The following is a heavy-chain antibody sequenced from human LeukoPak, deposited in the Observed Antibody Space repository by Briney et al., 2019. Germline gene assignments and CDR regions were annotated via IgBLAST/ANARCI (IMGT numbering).Heavy chain of an antibody. J-gene: IGHJ4*02. Sequence: ASVKVSCKASGYTFTGYYMHWVRQAPGQGLEWMGWMNPNSGNTGYAQKFQGRVTMTRNTSISTAYMELSSLRSEDTAVYYCAAQAGSGSYVDYWGQGTLVTVSS. CDR2: MNPNSGNT. CDR1: GYTFTGYY. D-gene: IGHD1-26*01. V-gene: IGHV1-8*02. CDR3: AAQAGSGSYVDY.